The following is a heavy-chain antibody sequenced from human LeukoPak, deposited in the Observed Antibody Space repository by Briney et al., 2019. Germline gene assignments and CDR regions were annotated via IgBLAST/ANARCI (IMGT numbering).Heavy chain of an antibody. D-gene: IGHD5-12*01. CDR1: GYTFTGYY. J-gene: IGHJ6*02. V-gene: IGHV1-2*02. CDR2: INPNSGGT. Sequence: GASAKVSCKASGYTFTGYYMHWVRQAPGQGLEWMGWINPNSGGTNYAQKFQGRVTMTRDTSISTAYMELSRLRSDDTAVYYCARDRGYDTYYYYGMDVWGQGTTVTVSS. CDR3: ARDRGYDTYYYYGMDV.